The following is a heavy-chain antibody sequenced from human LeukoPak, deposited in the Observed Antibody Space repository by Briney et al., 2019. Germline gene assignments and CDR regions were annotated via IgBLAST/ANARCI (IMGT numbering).Heavy chain of an antibody. CDR2: IIPILGTA. Sequence: SVKVSCKASGGTFSSYAIIWVRQAPGQGLEWMGGIIPILGTANYAQKFQGRVTITADESTSTAYMELSSLRSEDTAVYYCARVRGYCSSTSCSSPYYYYGMDVWGKGTTVTVSS. CDR3: ARVRGYCSSTSCSSPYYYYGMDV. V-gene: IGHV1-69*01. J-gene: IGHJ6*04. CDR1: GGTFSSYA. D-gene: IGHD2-2*01.